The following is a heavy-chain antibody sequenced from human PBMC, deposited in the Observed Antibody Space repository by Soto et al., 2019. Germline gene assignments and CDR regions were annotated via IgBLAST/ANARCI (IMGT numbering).Heavy chain of an antibody. CDR3: ARDVGLDSDDFFAY. Sequence: GASLRRSCTASVFTFSSYGMGWVRQAPGKGLQWVSTIRGDGGQTHYTDFVKGRFSISRDNSKNTVYLQMDSLRAEDTAMYFCARDVGLDSDDFFAYWGQGTQVTVSS. CDR2: IRGDGGQT. CDR1: VFTFSSYG. J-gene: IGHJ4*02. V-gene: IGHV3-23*01. D-gene: IGHD3-9*01.